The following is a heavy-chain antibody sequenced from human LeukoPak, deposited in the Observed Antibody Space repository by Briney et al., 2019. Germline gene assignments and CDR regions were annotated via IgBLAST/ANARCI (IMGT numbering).Heavy chain of an antibody. CDR1: GDSINNYY. J-gene: IGHJ6*03. CDR3: ARVGGYCSSTSCRYYHYYYMDV. V-gene: IGHV4-59*01. Sequence: SETLSLTCTVSGDSINNYYWGWIRQPPGKGLEWIGYIYYTGRTSYNPSLKSRVTISVDRSKNQFSLDLKSVTAADTAVYYCARVGGYCSSTSCRYYHYYYMDVWGRGTTVTISS. CDR2: IYYTGRT. D-gene: IGHD2-2*01.